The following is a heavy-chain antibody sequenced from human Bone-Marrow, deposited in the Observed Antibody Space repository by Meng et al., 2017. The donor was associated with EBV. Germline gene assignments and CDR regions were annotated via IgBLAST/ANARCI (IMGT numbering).Heavy chain of an antibody. CDR3: ASESGRGYTPDY. CDR1: RGNFSSDA. V-gene: IGHV1-69*06. Sequence: QVELVQGRGWGKESGSSVKVSCKTSRGNFSSDAISWVRQAPGKGLEWMGGLIPMLGAPNYAQKFQDRVTIIADKSTSIHYMELSSLRSDDTAVYYCASESGRGYTPDYWGRGTLVTVSS. CDR2: LIPMLGAP. D-gene: IGHD3-10*01. J-gene: IGHJ4*02.